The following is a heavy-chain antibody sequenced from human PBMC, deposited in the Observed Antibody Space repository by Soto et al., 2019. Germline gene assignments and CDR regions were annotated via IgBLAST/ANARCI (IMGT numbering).Heavy chain of an antibody. CDR1: GDSIRSSDL. V-gene: IGHV4-4*01. J-gene: IGHJ4*02. CDR3: VRIFRCGDVGCYPALDY. Sequence: QVQLQESGPGLVKPSGTLSLTCGVSGDSIRSSDLWRWVRQPPGKGLEWIGEIHYSGSTNYNPSLRSLVMLSEDISKTQVSLNLLSVTAADTSVYCCVRIFRCGDVGCYPALDYWGQGIQVTVSS. CDR2: IHYSGST. D-gene: IGHD2-21*01.